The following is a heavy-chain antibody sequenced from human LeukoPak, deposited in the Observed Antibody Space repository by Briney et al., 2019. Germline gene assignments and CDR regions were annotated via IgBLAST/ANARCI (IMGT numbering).Heavy chain of an antibody. Sequence: GGSLRLSCAASGFTFSSYEMNWVRQAPGKGLEWVSYISSSGSTIYYADSVKGRFTISRDNAKNSLYLQMNSLRAEDTAVYYCARGARYQLLWVWGDIVVALDYWGQGTLVTVSS. CDR2: ISSSGSTI. D-gene: IGHD2-2*01. CDR3: ARGARYQLLWVWGDIVVALDY. J-gene: IGHJ4*02. CDR1: GFTFSSYE. V-gene: IGHV3-48*03.